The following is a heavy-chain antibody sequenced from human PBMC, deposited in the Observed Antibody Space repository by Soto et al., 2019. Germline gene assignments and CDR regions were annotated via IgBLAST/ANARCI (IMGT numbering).Heavy chain of an antibody. D-gene: IGHD3-22*01. V-gene: IGHV4-34*01. CDR2: INHSGST. Sequence: QVQLQQWGAGLLKPSETLSLTCAVYGGSFSGYYWSWIRQPPGKGLEWIGEINHSGSTNYNPSLKSRVTISVDTSKNQFSLKLSSVTAADTAVYHCARGLHYYDSSGCLGYWGQGTLVTVSS. CDR3: ARGLHYYDSSGCLGY. CDR1: GGSFSGYY. J-gene: IGHJ4*02.